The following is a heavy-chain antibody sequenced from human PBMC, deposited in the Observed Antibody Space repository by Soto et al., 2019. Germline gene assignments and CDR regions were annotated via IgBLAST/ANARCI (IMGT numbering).Heavy chain of an antibody. CDR1: GFTFSTYS. V-gene: IGHV3-15*01. J-gene: IGHJ4*02. CDR2: IKSKTDGGTA. D-gene: IGHD3-9*01. Sequence: GGSLRLSCAASGFTFSTYSMHWVRQAPGEGLEWVGRIKSKTDGGTADYAAPVKGRATISRDDSKNTVYLQMNSLKTEDTAVYYCTTGIYYDILTGYHNVAYWGQGALVTVSS. CDR3: TTGIYYDILTGYHNVAY.